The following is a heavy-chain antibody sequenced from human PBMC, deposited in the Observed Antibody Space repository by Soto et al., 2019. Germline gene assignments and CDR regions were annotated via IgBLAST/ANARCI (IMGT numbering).Heavy chain of an antibody. CDR1: GFTVSSDY. CDR3: ARDTFGGAYDFWH. D-gene: IGHD3-3*01. Sequence: EVQLVESGGGLVQPGGSLRLSCAASGFTVSSDYMTWVRQAPGKGLEWVSVSSRGGSAYYADSVKGRFTISRDNSKNTLYLQMNSLRAEDTAVYYCARDTFGGAYDFWHGGQGTLVTVSS. CDR2: SSRGGSA. J-gene: IGHJ4*02. V-gene: IGHV3-66*01.